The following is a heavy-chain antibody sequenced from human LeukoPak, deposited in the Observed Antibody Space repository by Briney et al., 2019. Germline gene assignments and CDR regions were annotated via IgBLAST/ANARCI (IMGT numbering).Heavy chain of an antibody. J-gene: IGHJ4*02. CDR3: ARDTGIAVAGAIHY. CDR1: GFTFDDYG. CDR2: INWNGGST. D-gene: IGHD6-19*01. V-gene: IGHV3-20*04. Sequence: GSLRLSCAASGFTFDDYGMSWVRQAPGKGLEWVSGINWNGGSTGYADSVKGRFTISRDNAKNSLYLQMNSLRAEDTALYYCARDTGIAVAGAIHYWGQGTLVTVSS.